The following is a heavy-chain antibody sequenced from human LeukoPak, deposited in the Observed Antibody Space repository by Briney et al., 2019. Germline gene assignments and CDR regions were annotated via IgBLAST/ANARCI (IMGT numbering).Heavy chain of an antibody. D-gene: IGHD6-19*01. CDR1: GGPISSYY. CDR2: IYTSGST. J-gene: IGHJ4*02. Sequence: SETLSLTCTVSGGPISSYYWSWIRQPPGKGLEWIGYIYTSGSTNYNPSLKSRVTISVDTSKNQFSLKLSSVTAADTAVYYCARQTSSGWFDYWGQGTLVTVSS. CDR3: ARQTSSGWFDY. V-gene: IGHV4-4*09.